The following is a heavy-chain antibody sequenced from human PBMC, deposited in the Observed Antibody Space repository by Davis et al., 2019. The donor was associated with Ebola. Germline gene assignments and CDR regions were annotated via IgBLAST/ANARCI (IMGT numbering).Heavy chain of an antibody. Sequence: GESLKISCAASGFTVSSNYMSWVRQAPGKGLEWVSVIYSGGSTYYADSVKGRFTISRHNSKNTLYLQMNSLRAEDTAVYYCAREPVLNERGRMHYGMDVWGQGTTVTVSS. CDR3: AREPVLNERGRMHYGMDV. D-gene: IGHD1-1*01. J-gene: IGHJ6*02. V-gene: IGHV3-53*01. CDR2: IYSGGST. CDR1: GFTVSSNY.